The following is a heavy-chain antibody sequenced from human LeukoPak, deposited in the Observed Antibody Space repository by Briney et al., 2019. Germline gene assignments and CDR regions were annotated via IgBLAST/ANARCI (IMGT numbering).Heavy chain of an antibody. V-gene: IGHV4-39*01. CDR1: GGSISSSSYY. J-gene: IGHJ4*02. CDR3: ATQIFGVVRVY. Sequence: SETLSLTCTVPGGSISSSSYYWGWIRQPPGKGLEWFGSIYYSGSTYYNPSLQSRATISVDTSKNPFSLKLSPVTAADTAVYYCATQIFGVVRVYWGQGTLVTVSS. D-gene: IGHD3-3*01. CDR2: IYYSGST.